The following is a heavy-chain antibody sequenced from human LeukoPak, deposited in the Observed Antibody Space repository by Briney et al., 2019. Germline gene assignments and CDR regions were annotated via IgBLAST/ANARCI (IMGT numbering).Heavy chain of an antibody. CDR1: GGSFSGYY. D-gene: IGHD3-10*01. J-gene: IGHJ4*02. CDR3: ARSEVLLWFGEPYNFDY. CDR2: INHSGST. V-gene: IGHV4-34*01. Sequence: SETLSLTCAVYGGSFSGYYWSWIRQPPGKGLEWIGEINHSGSTNYNPSLKSRVTISVDTSKNQFSLKLSSVTAADTAVYYCARSEVLLWFGEPYNFDYWGQGTLVTVSS.